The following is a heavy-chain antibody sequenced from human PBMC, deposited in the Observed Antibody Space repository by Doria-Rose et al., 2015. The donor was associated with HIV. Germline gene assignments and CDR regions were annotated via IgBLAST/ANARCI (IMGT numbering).Heavy chain of an antibody. D-gene: IGHD2-2*01. CDR1: GIIFSHYG. J-gene: IGHJ3*02. CDR2: ISYDGIKT. Sequence: QVQLVQSGGGVVHPGSSLRLSCAVSGIIFSHYGMHWVRQAPGKGLEWVALISYDGIKTYYVDSGKARFTISRDDARNTLYLQMNSLRVEDTALYYCAKDGDEGDESDGTKGAFDIWGQGTMVTVSS. V-gene: IGHV3-30*18. CDR3: AKDGDEGDESDGTKGAFDI.